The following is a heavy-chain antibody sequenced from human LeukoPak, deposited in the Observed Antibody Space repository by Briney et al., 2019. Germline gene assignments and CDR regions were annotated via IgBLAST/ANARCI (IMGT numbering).Heavy chain of an antibody. CDR2: MNPNSGNT. CDR3: ARNGCEYSSSCSGWFDP. CDR1: GYTFTSYD. J-gene: IGHJ5*02. Sequence: GASVKVSCKASGYTFTSYDINWVRQATGQGLEWMGWMNPNSGNTGYAQKFQGRATMTRNTSISTAYMELSSLRSEDTAVYYCARNGCEYSSSCSGWFDPWGQGTLVTVSS. D-gene: IGHD6-13*01. V-gene: IGHV1-8*01.